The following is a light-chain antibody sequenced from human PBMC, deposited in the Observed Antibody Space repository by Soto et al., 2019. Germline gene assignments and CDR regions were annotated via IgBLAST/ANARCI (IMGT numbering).Light chain of an antibody. CDR3: SSYTSSSTV. V-gene: IGLV2-14*01. CDR2: EVS. Sequence: QSALTQPASVSGSPGESITISCTGTSSDVGGYNYVSWHQQHPGKAPKLMIYEVSNRPSGVSNRFSGSKSGNTASLTISGLQAEDEADYYCSSYTSSSTVFGGGTKLTVL. J-gene: IGLJ3*02. CDR1: SSDVGGYNY.